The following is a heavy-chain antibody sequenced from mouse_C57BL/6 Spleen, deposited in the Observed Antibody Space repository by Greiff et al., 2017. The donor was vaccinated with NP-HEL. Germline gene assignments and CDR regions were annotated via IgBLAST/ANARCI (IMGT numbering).Heavy chain of an antibody. Sequence: EVKVVESGGGLVQPKGSLKLSCAASGFTFNTYAMHWVRQAPGKGLEWVARIRSKSSNYATYYADSVKDRFTISRDDSQSMLYLQMNNLKTEDTAMYYCVREGQLRLSYYFDYWGQGTTLTVSS. CDR1: GFTFNTYA. D-gene: IGHD3-2*02. CDR2: IRSKSSNYAT. V-gene: IGHV10-3*01. J-gene: IGHJ2*01. CDR3: VREGQLRLSYYFDY.